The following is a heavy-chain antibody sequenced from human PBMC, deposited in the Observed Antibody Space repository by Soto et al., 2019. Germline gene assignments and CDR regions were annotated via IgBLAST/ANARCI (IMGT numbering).Heavy chain of an antibody. J-gene: IGHJ4*02. CDR3: ASDSPPVDY. Sequence: QVQLVQSGAEVQKPGASVKVSCKASGYTFTTYGISWVRQAPGQGLEWMGWISAYNGNTKYAQKHQSRVTMTTDTSTSTAYMEMRSLTSDDTAVYYFASDSPPVDYWGQGTQVTVSS. V-gene: IGHV1-18*01. CDR1: GYTFTTYG. CDR2: ISAYNGNT.